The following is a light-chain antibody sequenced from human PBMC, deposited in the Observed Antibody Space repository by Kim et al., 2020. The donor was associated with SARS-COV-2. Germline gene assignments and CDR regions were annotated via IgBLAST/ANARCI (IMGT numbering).Light chain of an antibody. V-gene: IGLV1-44*01. CDR2: SNN. CDR1: SSNIGSNA. Sequence: QSVLTQPPSASGTPGQRVTISCSGSSSNIGSNAVNWYHQLPGSAPKLLIYSNNQRPSGVPDRFSGSKSGTSASLAISGLQSEDEADYYCAAWDDTLNGRNWVFGGGTQLTVL. J-gene: IGLJ3*02. CDR3: AAWDDTLNGRNWV.